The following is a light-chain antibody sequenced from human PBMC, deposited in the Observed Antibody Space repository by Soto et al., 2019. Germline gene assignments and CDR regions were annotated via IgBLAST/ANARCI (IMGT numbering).Light chain of an antibody. V-gene: IGLV2-14*01. Sequence: QSALTQPASVSGSPGQSITISCTGTSSDVGGYNYVSWYQRHPGKAPKLMIYDVSNRPSGVSNRFSGSKSGNTASLTISGFQAEDEADYYCSSYTSSSTLYVFGTGTKVTVL. CDR2: DVS. CDR3: SSYTSSSTLYV. CDR1: SSDVGGYNY. J-gene: IGLJ1*01.